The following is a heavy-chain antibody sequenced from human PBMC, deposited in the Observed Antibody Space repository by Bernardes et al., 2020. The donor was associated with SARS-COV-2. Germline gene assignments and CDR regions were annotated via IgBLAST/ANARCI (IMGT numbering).Heavy chain of an antibody. V-gene: IGHV4-34*01. CDR1: GGSFSGYY. Sequence: ETLSLTCAVYGGSFSGYYWSWIRQPPGKGLEWIGEINHSGSTNYNPSLKSRVTISVDTSKNQFSLKLSSVTAADTATYYCAHVISGRYGNWFDPWGQGTLVTVSS. J-gene: IGHJ5*02. CDR2: INHSGST. CDR3: AHVISGRYGNWFDP. D-gene: IGHD3-10*01.